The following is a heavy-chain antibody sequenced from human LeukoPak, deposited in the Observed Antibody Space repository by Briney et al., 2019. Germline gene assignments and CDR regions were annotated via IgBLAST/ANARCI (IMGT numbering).Heavy chain of an antibody. CDR3: AKERIWFGELYNWFDP. CDR2: ISYDGSNK. Sequence: GGSLRLSCAASGFTFSSYGMHWVRQAPGKGLEWVAVISYDGSNKYYADSVKGRFTISRDNSKNTLYLQMNSPRAEDTAVYYCAKERIWFGELYNWFDPWGQGTLVTVSS. CDR1: GFTFSSYG. D-gene: IGHD3-10*01. J-gene: IGHJ5*02. V-gene: IGHV3-30*18.